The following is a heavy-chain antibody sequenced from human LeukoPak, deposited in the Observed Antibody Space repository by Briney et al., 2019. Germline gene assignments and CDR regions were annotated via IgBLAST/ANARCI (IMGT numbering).Heavy chain of an antibody. V-gene: IGHV3-48*03. CDR3: AKTSGWHHDY. CDR1: EFTFSSYE. J-gene: IGHJ4*02. D-gene: IGHD6-19*01. Sequence: PGGSLRLSCAASEFTFSSYEMNWVRQAPGKGLEWVSYISNSGSTIYYADSVKGRFTISRDNAKNSLYLQMNSLRAEDTAVYYCAKTSGWHHDYWGQGTLVTVSS. CDR2: ISNSGSTI.